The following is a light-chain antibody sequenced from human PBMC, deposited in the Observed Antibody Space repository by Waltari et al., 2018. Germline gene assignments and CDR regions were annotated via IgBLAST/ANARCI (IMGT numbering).Light chain of an antibody. CDR1: QSVSSNS. CDR3: QQYDSAVLT. V-gene: IGKV3-20*01. Sequence: VLTQSPGTLSLSPGERAILSCRASQSVSSNSLVWYQQKPGQTPRLLIYGASSRATGIPERFSGSGSGTDFTLTISSLEPEDFAMYYCQQYDSAVLTFSGGTKVEIK. CDR2: GAS. J-gene: IGKJ4*01.